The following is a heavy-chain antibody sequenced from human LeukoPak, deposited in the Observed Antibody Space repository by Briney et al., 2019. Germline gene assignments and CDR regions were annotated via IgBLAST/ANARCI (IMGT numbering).Heavy chain of an antibody. J-gene: IGHJ4*02. CDR3: SARYDYIWGSYRYGFDY. V-gene: IGHV4-34*01. CDR2: INHSGST. D-gene: IGHD3-16*02. CDR1: GGSFSGYY. Sequence: SETLSLTCAVYGGSFSGYYWSWIRQPPGKGLEWIGEINHSGSTNYNPSLKSRVTISVDTSKNQFSLKLSSVTAPDTAVYYCSARYDYIWGSYRYGFDYWGQGTLVTVSS.